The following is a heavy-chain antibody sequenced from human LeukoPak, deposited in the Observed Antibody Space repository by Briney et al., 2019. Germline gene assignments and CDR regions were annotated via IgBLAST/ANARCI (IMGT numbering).Heavy chain of an antibody. Sequence: GGSLRLSCAASGFTFSSYEMNWVRQAPGKGLEEVSYISSSGSTIYYADSVKGRFTISRDNAKNSLYLQMNSLRAEDTAVYYCARGRRASPGYCSGGSCYEFDYYFDYWGQGTLVTVSS. J-gene: IGHJ4*02. D-gene: IGHD2-15*01. V-gene: IGHV3-48*03. CDR1: GFTFSSYE. CDR3: ARGRRASPGYCSGGSCYEFDYYFDY. CDR2: ISSSGSTI.